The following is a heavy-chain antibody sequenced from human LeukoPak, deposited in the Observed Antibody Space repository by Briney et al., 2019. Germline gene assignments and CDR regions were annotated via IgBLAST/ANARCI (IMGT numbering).Heavy chain of an antibody. CDR2: INHSGST. CDR1: GGSFSGYY. D-gene: IGHD3-3*01. V-gene: IGHV4-34*01. CDR3: ARGTYDFWSGYLGIGQYYYMDV. J-gene: IGHJ6*03. Sequence: SETLSLTCAVYGGSFSGYYWSWIRQPPGKGLEWIGEINHSGSTNYNPSLKSRVTISVDTSKNQFSLKLSSVTAADTAVYYCARGTYDFWSGYLGIGQYYYMDVWGKGTTVTVSS.